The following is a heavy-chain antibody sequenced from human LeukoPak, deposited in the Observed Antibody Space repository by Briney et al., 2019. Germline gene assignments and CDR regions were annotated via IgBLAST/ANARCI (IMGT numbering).Heavy chain of an antibody. J-gene: IGHJ6*02. CDR2: ISAYNGNT. CDR3: ARDYYDSSGYYYRYYYGMDV. CDR1: GYSFTSYG. D-gene: IGHD3-22*01. Sequence: GASVKVSCKASGYSFTSYGISWVRQAPGQGLEWMGWISAYNGNTNYAQKLQGRVTMTTDTSTSTAYMELRSLRSDDTAVYYCARDYYDSSGYYYRYYYGMDVWGQGTTVTVSS. V-gene: IGHV1-18*01.